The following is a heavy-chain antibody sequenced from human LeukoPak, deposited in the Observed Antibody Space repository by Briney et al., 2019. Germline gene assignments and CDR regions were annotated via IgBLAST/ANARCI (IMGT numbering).Heavy chain of an antibody. V-gene: IGHV3-30*14. CDR2: ISYDGSNK. CDR1: GFTFSSYA. D-gene: IGHD1-26*01. CDR3: ARVDGSGSYFGRHALMYFQH. Sequence: GGSLRLSCAASGFTFSSYAMHWVRQAPGKGLEWVAVISYDGSNKYYADSVKGRFTISRDNSKNTLYLQMNSLRAEDTAVYYCARVDGSGSYFGRHALMYFQHWGQGTLVTVSS. J-gene: IGHJ1*01.